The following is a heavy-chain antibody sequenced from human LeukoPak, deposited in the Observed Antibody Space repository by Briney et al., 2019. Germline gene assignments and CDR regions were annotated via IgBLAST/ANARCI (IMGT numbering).Heavy chain of an antibody. CDR1: GFSFSSHS. Sequence: GGSLRLSCAASGFSFSSHSMNWVRQAPGEGLEWVSIITSSSTYIDYADSVRGRCTIARDDAKNSLFLQMNSLRAEDTALYYCARGSGSSAWLIDYWGQGALVTVSS. CDR3: ARGSGSSAWLIDY. CDR2: ITSSSTYI. D-gene: IGHD1-26*01. J-gene: IGHJ4*02. V-gene: IGHV3-21*01.